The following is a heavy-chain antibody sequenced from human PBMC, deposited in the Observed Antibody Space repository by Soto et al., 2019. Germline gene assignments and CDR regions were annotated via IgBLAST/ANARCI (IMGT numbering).Heavy chain of an antibody. D-gene: IGHD2-15*01. CDR3: VQEDRILARRYFDL. V-gene: IGHV3-23*01. J-gene: IGHJ2*01. CDR2: ISFSDGGT. Sequence: EEQLLESGGGLIQPGGSLRLACAASGFTFSSYAMSWVRQAPGKGLEWVSSISFSDGGTYYADSVKGRLTISRDNSKNTLFLTMNSLRVENTAVYYCVQEDRILARRYFDLWGRGTLVTVSS. CDR1: GFTFSSYA.